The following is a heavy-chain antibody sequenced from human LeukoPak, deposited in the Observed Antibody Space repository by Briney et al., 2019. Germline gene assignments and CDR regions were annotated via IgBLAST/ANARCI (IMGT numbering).Heavy chain of an antibody. D-gene: IGHD3-10*01. CDR1: GGSISSSSYY. Sequence: SETLSLTCTVSGGSISSSSYYWGWIRQPPGKGLEWIGSIYYSGSTYYNPSLKSRVTISVDTSKNQFSLKLSSVTAADTAVYYCASLYYYGSGSYDLDYWGQGTLVTVSS. V-gene: IGHV4-39*01. CDR3: ASLYYYGSGSYDLDY. J-gene: IGHJ4*02. CDR2: IYYSGST.